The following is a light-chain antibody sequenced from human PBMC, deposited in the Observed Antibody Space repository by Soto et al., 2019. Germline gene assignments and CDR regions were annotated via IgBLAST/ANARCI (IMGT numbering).Light chain of an antibody. CDR2: KAS. CDR1: QSLGNW. Sequence: DIQMTQSPSTLSASVGDRVTITCRASQSLGNWLAWYQQKPGKAPKLLIYKASTLEGGVPSRFSGSGSGTEFTLTISSLEPDDLATYYCQQYKTFGQGTRVELK. CDR3: QQYKT. J-gene: IGKJ1*01. V-gene: IGKV1-5*03.